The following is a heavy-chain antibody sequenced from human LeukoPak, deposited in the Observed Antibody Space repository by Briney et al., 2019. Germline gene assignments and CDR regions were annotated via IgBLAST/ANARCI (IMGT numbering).Heavy chain of an antibody. CDR1: GFTFSSYA. D-gene: IGHD2-2*01. CDR2: ITGGGGST. J-gene: IGHJ4*02. Sequence: GGSLRLSCAASGFTFSSYAMSWVRHAPGEGLEWVSAITGGGGSTYYAASVKGQFTISRDDTKNTLYLQMHSPGAEDTAVYYCAKPQYRSSTICYAGNFDYWGQGTLVTVSS. V-gene: IGHV3-23*01. CDR3: AKPQYRSSTICYAGNFDY.